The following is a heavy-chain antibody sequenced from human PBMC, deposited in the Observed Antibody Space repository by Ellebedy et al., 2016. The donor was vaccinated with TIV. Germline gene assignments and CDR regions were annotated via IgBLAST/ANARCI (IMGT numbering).Heavy chain of an antibody. CDR3: ARDFDYGDYYYFDY. V-gene: IGHV1-69*13. D-gene: IGHD4-17*01. Sequence: AASVKVSCKASGGTFTSSAINWVRQAPGQGLEWMGGIIPIFRTPNYAQTFQGRVTITADESTSTVYMELSRLRSDDTAVYYCARDFDYGDYYYFDYWGQGTLVTVSS. J-gene: IGHJ4*02. CDR1: GGTFTSSA. CDR2: IIPIFRTP.